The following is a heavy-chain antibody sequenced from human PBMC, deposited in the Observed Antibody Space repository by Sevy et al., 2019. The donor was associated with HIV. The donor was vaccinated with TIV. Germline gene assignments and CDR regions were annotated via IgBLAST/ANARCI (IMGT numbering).Heavy chain of an antibody. J-gene: IGHJ4*02. CDR1: RFIFNDYG. CDR2: IQYDGNDK. CDR3: AKNTAAAGAGGFDY. Sequence: GGSLRLSCAASRFIFNDYGMHWVRQAPGKGLEWVAFIQYDGNDKYYADSMRGRFTISRGNSKNMLFLQMNSLRSEDTAMYYCAKNTAAAGAGGFDYWGQGTLVTVSS. D-gene: IGHD6-13*01. V-gene: IGHV3-30*02.